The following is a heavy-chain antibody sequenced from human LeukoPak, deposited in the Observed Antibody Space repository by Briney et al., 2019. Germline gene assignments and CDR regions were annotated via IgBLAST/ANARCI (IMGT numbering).Heavy chain of an antibody. CDR1: GGSFSGYY. V-gene: IGHV4-34*01. CDR2: INHSGST. J-gene: IGHJ4*02. Sequence: PSETLSLTCAVYGGSFSGYYWSWIRQPPGKGLEWIGEINHSGSTNYNPSLKSRVTISVDTSKNQFSLKLSSVTAADTAVYCCARGQLLWFGELFAFDYWGQGTLVTVSS. D-gene: IGHD3-10*01. CDR3: ARGQLLWFGELFAFDY.